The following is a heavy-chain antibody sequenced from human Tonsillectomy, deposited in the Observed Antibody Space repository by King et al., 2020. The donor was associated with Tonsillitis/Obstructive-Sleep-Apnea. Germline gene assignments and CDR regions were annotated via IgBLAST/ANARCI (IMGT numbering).Heavy chain of an antibody. CDR3: ARAPDY. Sequence: QLQESGPGLVKPSETLSLTCTVSGVSIGTSSSSYYWGWIRQSPGKGLEWIGSIYSSGSTYYNPSLKSRVTISVDTSKNQFSLKLSSVTAADTAVYYCARAPDYWGQGTLVTVSS. CDR2: IYSSGST. J-gene: IGHJ4*02. V-gene: IGHV4-39*07. CDR1: GVSIGTSSSSYY.